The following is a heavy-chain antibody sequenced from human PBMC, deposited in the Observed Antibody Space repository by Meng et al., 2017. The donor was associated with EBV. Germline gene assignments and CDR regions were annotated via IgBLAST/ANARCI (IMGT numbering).Heavy chain of an antibody. CDR2: INPNSGGT. CDR3: ARVGIAVAGTGDY. J-gene: IGHJ4*02. D-gene: IGHD6-19*01. CDR1: GYTFTGYY. V-gene: IGHV1-2*06. Sequence: QVQLVQSGAEVKKPWASVKVSFKASGYTFTGYYMHWVRQAPGQGLEWMGRINPNSGGTNYAQKFQGRVTMTRDTSISTAYMELSRLRSDDTAVYYCARVGIAVAGTGDYWGQGTLVTVSS.